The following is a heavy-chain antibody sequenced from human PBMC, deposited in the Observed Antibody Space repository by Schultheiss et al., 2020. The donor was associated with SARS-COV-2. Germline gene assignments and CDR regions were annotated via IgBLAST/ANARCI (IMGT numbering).Heavy chain of an antibody. V-gene: IGHV3-48*02. CDR2: ISSDSTTI. J-gene: IGHJ6*02. CDR3: ARRHDFWGGRYYYYAMDV. Sequence: GSLRLSCAASGFTFSDYSLNWVRQAPGKGPEWVAHISSDSTTIYYADSVKGRFTISRDNAKNSLYLQMNSVRDEDTAVYYCARRHDFWGGRYYYYAMDVWGQGTTVTVSS. D-gene: IGHD3-3*01. CDR1: GFTFSDYS.